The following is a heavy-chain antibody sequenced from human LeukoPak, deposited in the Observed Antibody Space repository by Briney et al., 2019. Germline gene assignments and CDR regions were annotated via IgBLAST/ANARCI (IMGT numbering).Heavy chain of an antibody. CDR2: IYYSGST. V-gene: IGHV4-31*03. CDR3: ARSPPPKTGYSSSPLPYGMDV. Sequence: SQTLSLTCTVSGGSINSGGYYWSRIRQHPGKGLEWIGYIYYSGSTYYNPSLKSRVTISVDTSKNQFSLKLSSVTAADTAVYYCARSPPPKTGYSSSPLPYGMDVWGQGTTVTVSS. J-gene: IGHJ6*02. CDR1: GGSINSGGYY. D-gene: IGHD6-13*01.